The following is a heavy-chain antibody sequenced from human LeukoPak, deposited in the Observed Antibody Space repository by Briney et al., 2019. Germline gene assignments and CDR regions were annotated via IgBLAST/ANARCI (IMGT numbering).Heavy chain of an antibody. V-gene: IGHV4-39*07. Sequence: PSETLSLTCTVSGGSIRRSRYYWGWIRQPPGKGLEWIGSIYYSGNTYYDPSLKSRVTISVDTSKNQFSLKLSSVTAADTAVYYCARDKRVAVAGTYIYYYYMDVWGNGTTVTISS. CDR2: IYYSGNT. J-gene: IGHJ6*03. CDR1: GGSIRRSRYY. D-gene: IGHD6-19*01. CDR3: ARDKRVAVAGTYIYYYYMDV.